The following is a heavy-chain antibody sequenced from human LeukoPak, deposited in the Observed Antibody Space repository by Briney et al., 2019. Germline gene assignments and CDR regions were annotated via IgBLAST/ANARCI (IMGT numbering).Heavy chain of an antibody. V-gene: IGHV4-59*01. J-gene: IGHJ3*02. D-gene: IGHD7-27*01. CDR1: GGSISSYY. CDR3: AGSNWDYDAFDI. CDR2: IYYSGST. Sequence: SETLSLTCTVSGGSISSYYWSWIRQPPGKGLEWIGYIYYSGSTNYNPSLESRVTISVDTSKNQFSLKLSSVTAADTAVYYCAGSNWDYDAFDIWGQGTTVTVSS.